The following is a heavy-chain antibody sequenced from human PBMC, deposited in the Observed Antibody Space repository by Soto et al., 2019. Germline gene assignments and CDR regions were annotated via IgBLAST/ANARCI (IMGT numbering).Heavy chain of an antibody. D-gene: IGHD4-17*01. CDR1: GGTFSSYA. CDR2: IIPIFGTA. CDR3: ASHVTTTVVTQDYYYGMDV. Sequence: QVQLVQSGAEVKKPGSSVKVSCKASGGTFSSYAISWVRQAPGQGLEWMGGIIPIFGTANYAQKFQGRVTITADESTSTAYMELSSLRSEDTAVEYCASHVTTTVVTQDYYYGMDVWGQGTTVTVSS. J-gene: IGHJ6*02. V-gene: IGHV1-69*01.